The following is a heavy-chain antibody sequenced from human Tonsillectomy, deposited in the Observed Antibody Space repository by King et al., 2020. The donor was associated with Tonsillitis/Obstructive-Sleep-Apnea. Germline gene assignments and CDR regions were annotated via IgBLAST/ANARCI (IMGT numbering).Heavy chain of an antibody. CDR2: ISSSGGST. D-gene: IGHD6-19*01. J-gene: IGHJ4*02. CDR3: AKSHIPGLPVGGPLDY. V-gene: IGHV3-23*04. CDR1: GFTFSSYA. Sequence: VQLVESGGGVVQPGGSLRLSCAASGFTFSSYAVNWVRQAPGKGLEWVSVISSSGGSTYYGESVKGRFTIFRDNSKNTLYLQMNSLRAADTAVYYCAKSHIPGLPVGGPLDYWGQGTLVTVSS.